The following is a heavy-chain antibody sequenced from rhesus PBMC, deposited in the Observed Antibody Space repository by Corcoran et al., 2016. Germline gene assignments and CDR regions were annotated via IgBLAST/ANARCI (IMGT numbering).Heavy chain of an antibody. CDR1: GFSLSTSGIG. V-gene: IGHV2S1*01. CDR3: ARVRAPYNFWSGYSPFDY. J-gene: IGHJ4*01. D-gene: IGHD3-3*01. Sequence: QVTLKESGPALVKPTQTLTLTCTFSGFSLSTSGIGGGWIRQPPGKAQEWLASIYWDDDKYSSTSLKSRLTISKDTSKNQVVLTMTSMDPVDTATYYCARVRAPYNFWSGYSPFDYWGQGVLVTVSS. CDR2: IYWDDDK.